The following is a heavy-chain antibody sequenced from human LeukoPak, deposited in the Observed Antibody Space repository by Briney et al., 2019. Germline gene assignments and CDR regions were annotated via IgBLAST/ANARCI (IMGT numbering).Heavy chain of an antibody. CDR3: ARDYQLGRAWFDP. V-gene: IGHV3-21*01. Sequence: GGSLRLSCAASGFSFTTSWMSWVRQAPGKGLEWVSSISSGSGYIYYADSVKGRFTISRDNAKNSLYLQMNSLRAEDTAVYYCARDYQLGRAWFDPWGQGTLVAVSS. CDR2: ISSGSGYI. CDR1: GFSFTTSW. D-gene: IGHD5-24*01. J-gene: IGHJ5*02.